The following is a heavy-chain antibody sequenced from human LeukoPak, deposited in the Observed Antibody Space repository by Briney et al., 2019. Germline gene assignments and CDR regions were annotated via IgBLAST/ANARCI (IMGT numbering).Heavy chain of an antibody. CDR3: ARESDGDYVNAFDI. Sequence: GGSLRLSCAASGFTFSSYWMSWVRQAPGKGLEWVANIKQDGSEKYYVDSVKGRFTISRDNAKNSLYLQMNSLRAEDTAVYYCARESDGDYVNAFDIWGQGTMVTVSS. CDR1: GFTFSSYW. V-gene: IGHV3-7*03. J-gene: IGHJ3*02. CDR2: IKQDGSEK. D-gene: IGHD4-17*01.